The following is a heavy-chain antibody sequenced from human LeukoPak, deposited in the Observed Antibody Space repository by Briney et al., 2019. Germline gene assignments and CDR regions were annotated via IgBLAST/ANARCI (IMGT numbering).Heavy chain of an antibody. CDR3: ARGQTAMGPYFDY. CDR1: GASISSGGYS. J-gene: IGHJ4*02. V-gene: IGHV4-30-2*01. D-gene: IGHD5-18*01. Sequence: SETLSLTCAVSGASISSGGYSWSWLRQPPGKGLEWIGYIYHSGSTYYNPSLKSRVTISVDRSKNQFSLKLSSVTAADTAVYYCARGQTAMGPYFDYWGQGTLVTVSS. CDR2: IYHSGST.